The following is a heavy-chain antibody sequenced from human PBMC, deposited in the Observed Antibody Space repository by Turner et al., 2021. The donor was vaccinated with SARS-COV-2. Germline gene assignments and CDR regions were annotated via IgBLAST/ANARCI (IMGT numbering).Heavy chain of an antibody. D-gene: IGHD2-8*01. CDR1: GFTFSSYG. J-gene: IGHJ5*02. V-gene: IGHV3-33*01. CDR2: YWYDGSNK. CDR3: ARDQLGVEATWVDP. Sequence: QVQLVESGGGVVQPGRSLRLSCAASGFTFSSYGMHWVRQASGKGLGWGAVYWYDGSNKYYTDSGKGRFTIPRDNSKNTLYLQMNSLRAEDTAVYYCARDQLGVEATWVDPWGQGTLVTVSS.